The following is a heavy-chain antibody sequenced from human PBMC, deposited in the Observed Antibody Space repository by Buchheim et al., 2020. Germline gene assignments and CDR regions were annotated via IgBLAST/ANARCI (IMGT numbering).Heavy chain of an antibody. Sequence: QVQLQETGPGLLKPSQTLSLTCTVSGGSINSGAYYWSWIRQHPGKGLEWIGYSYYNGNTYYNPSLKSRVVISLDTSKNQFSLQLNSVTAADTAVYYCARESSLSCHIDSWGQGTL. D-gene: IGHD2-2*01. CDR3: ARESSLSCHIDS. J-gene: IGHJ4*02. V-gene: IGHV4-31*03. CDR1: GGSINSGAYY. CDR2: SYYNGNT.